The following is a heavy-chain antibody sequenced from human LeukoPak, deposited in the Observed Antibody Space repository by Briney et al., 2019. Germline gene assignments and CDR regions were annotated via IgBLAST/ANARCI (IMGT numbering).Heavy chain of an antibody. D-gene: IGHD5-24*01. CDR3: ARDRDGYNYLDY. J-gene: IGHJ4*02. CDR2: IYYSGTT. CDR1: GGSIISGGHY. Sequence: SETLSLTCTVSGGSIISGGHYWSWIRQHPGKGLEWIGYIYYSGTTYYNPSLKSRVFISVDTSKNQFSLNLRSVTAADTAVYYCARDRDGYNYLDYWGQGALVTVSS. V-gene: IGHV4-31*03.